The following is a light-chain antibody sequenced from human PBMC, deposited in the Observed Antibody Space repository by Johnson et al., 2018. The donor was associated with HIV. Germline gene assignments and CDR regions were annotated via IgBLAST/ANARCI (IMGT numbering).Light chain of an antibody. J-gene: IGLJ1*01. Sequence: QSVLTQPPSVSAAPGQKVTISCSGSSSNIGNNYVSWYQQIPGRAPKLLIYDNNKRPSGIPDRFSGSKSGTSATLGITGLQTGDEADYYCGTWDTSLSARGVFGTGTKVTVL. V-gene: IGLV1-51*01. CDR2: DNN. CDR3: GTWDTSLSARGV. CDR1: SSNIGNNY.